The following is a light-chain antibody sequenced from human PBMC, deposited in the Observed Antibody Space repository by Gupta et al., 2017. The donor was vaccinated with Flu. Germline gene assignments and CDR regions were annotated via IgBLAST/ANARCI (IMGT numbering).Light chain of an antibody. CDR2: RNY. CDR1: RPNTGSNY. V-gene: IGLV1-44*01. Sequence: QSVLTQPPSASGAAGPTVTITRSGSRPNTGSNYVSCYQQVPGTAPKLLIHRNYERPSGVPDRFSGSKSGTSASLAISGFQSEDEADYYCAAWDDSPNAYVFGTGTAVSLL. J-gene: IGLJ1*01. CDR3: AAWDDSPNAYV.